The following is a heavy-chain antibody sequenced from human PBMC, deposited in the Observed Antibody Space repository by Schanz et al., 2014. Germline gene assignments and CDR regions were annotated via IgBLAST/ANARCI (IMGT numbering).Heavy chain of an antibody. D-gene: IGHD2-21*01. V-gene: IGHV1-69*04. CDR1: GGTFSTYP. J-gene: IGHJ4*02. CDR2: IIPVLAIA. CDR3: ARDRLECGAECYSVEVFEI. Sequence: QVQLVQSGAEVKKPGSSMKVSCKASGGTFSTYPINWLRQAPGQGLEWMGRIIPVLAIADYAQKFQGRVTITADTSTTTAYMELSGLRSEDTAVYYCARDRLECGAECYSVEVFEIWGQGTLVIVSS.